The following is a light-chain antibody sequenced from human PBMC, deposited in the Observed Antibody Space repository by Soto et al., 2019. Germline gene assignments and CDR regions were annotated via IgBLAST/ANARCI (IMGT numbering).Light chain of an antibody. V-gene: IGKV1-9*01. J-gene: IGKJ5*01. CDR1: QGINSY. CDR2: AAS. Sequence: IQLTQSPSSLSASVGDRVTVTCRASQGINSYLAWYQQKPGKAPNLLIYAASTLRSGVPSRFSGSGSGTDFTLTISSLQPEDFATYYCQQLNTYPITFGQGTRLEIK. CDR3: QQLNTYPIT.